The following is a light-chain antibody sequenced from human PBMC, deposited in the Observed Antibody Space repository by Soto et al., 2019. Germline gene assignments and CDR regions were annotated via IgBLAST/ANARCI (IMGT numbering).Light chain of an antibody. CDR3: TSFTTTNIWV. Sequence: LTQPHSVSESPGKTLSISCTRSSGSIANNYVSWYQQHPGKAPKLVICEVSNRPSGVSSRFSGSKSGNTASLTISGLRTEDEADYYCTSFTTTNIWVFGGGTKLTVL. CDR2: EVS. J-gene: IGLJ3*02. CDR1: SGSIANNY. V-gene: IGLV2-14*01.